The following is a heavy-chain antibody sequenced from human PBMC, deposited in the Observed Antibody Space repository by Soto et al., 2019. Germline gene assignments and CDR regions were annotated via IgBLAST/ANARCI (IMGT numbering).Heavy chain of an antibody. J-gene: IGHJ3*02. CDR3: ARAVAGTEDAFDI. Sequence: PSETLSLTCAVYGGSFSGYFWSWIRQPPEKGLEWIGEINHSGSTNYNPSLKSRVTISVDTSKNQFSLKLSSVTAADTAVYYCARAVAGTEDAFDIWGQGTMVTVSS. V-gene: IGHV4-34*01. D-gene: IGHD6-19*01. CDR2: INHSGST. CDR1: GGSFSGYF.